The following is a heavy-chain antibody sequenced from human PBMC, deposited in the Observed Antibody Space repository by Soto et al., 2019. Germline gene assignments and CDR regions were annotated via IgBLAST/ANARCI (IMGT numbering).Heavy chain of an antibody. Sequence: QVQLQQWGAGLLKPSETLSLTCAVYGGSFSGYYWTWIRQPPGTGLEWIGEINHSGSTNYNPTLKTRVTISVDTSKNQFSLKLTSVTAADTAVYYCARDKITGLLDYWGQGTLFTVSS. CDR3: ARDKITGLLDY. V-gene: IGHV4-34*01. CDR1: GGSFSGYY. D-gene: IGHD2-8*02. CDR2: INHSGST. J-gene: IGHJ4*02.